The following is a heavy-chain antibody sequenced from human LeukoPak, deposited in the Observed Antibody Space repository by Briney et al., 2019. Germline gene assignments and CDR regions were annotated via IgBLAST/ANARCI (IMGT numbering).Heavy chain of an antibody. CDR1: VGTFTRYT. CDR3: ARPDYSTLGYYYGMDV. CDR2: IIPILGIA. V-gene: IGHV1-69*02. Sequence: KISCKTYVGTFTRYTISCVRHAPGDRLEWIGKIIPILGIANYAQKFQGRVTITADKSTSTAYMELSSPRSEDTAVYYWARPDYSTLGYYYGMDVWGQGTTVTVSS. D-gene: IGHD4-11*01. J-gene: IGHJ6*02.